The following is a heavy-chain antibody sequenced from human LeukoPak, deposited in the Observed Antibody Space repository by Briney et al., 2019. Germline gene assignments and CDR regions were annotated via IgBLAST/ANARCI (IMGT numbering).Heavy chain of an antibody. Sequence: GGSLRLSCIASGVAIGSSWMSWVRQSPGKRLEWVANVNPGGSVQHYVDSVTGRFTISRDNAKNSLYLQMNNLRADDTAVYYCATTFPYCSEDNCALGGQGTLVTVSS. J-gene: IGHJ1*01. CDR3: ATTFPYCSEDNCAL. CDR1: GVAIGSSW. V-gene: IGHV3-7*01. D-gene: IGHD2-15*01. CDR2: VNPGGSVQ.